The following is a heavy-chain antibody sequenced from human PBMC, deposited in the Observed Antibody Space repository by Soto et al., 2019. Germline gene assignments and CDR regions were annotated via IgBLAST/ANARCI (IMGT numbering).Heavy chain of an antibody. Sequence: SETLSLTCTVSGGSISSGGYYWSWIRQHPGKGMERIGYIYYSGSTYYNPSLKSRVTISVDTSKNQFSLKLSSVTAADTAVYYCARARISQWLPNRVNVSNWFDPWGQGTLVTVSS. J-gene: IGHJ5*02. CDR2: IYYSGST. V-gene: IGHV4-31*03. CDR3: ARARISQWLPNRVNVSNWFDP. CDR1: GGSISSGGYY. D-gene: IGHD3-22*01.